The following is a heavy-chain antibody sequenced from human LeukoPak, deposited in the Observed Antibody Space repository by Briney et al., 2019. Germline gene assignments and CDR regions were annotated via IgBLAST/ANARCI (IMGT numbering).Heavy chain of an antibody. Sequence: SETPSLTCTVSGGSISSSSYYWGWIRQPPGKGLEWIGSIYYSGSTYYNPSLKSRVTISVDTSKNQFSLKLSSVTAADTAVYYCARDRAWFDPWGQGTLVTVSS. J-gene: IGHJ5*02. CDR2: IYYSGST. CDR1: GGSISSSSYY. CDR3: ARDRAWFDP. V-gene: IGHV4-39*02.